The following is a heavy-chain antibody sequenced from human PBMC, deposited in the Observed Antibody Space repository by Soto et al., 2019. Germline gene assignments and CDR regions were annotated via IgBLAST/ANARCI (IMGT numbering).Heavy chain of an antibody. D-gene: IGHD2-2*01. Sequence: QVQLQQWGAGLLKPSETLSLTCAVYGGSFRGYYWSWIRQPPGKGLEWIGESNHSGSTNYNPSLKSRVTLLVDTSKNQFSLELSSVTAADTAVYYCARGGDIVVVPAAPTFDYWGQGTLVTVSS. CDR3: ARGGDIVVVPAAPTFDY. CDR2: SNHSGST. CDR1: GGSFRGYY. J-gene: IGHJ4*02. V-gene: IGHV4-34*01.